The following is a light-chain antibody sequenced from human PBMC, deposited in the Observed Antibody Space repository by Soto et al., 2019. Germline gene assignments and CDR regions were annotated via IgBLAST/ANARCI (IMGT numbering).Light chain of an antibody. CDR2: TAS. Sequence: DIQMTQSPSSLSASVGDRVTMTCRASQTISNFLNLYQQTSCNAPKLLVSTASTLQSGVPSRFSGSGSGTDFTLTINSLQPEDFATYYCQQSYSTSITFGQGTRLEIK. V-gene: IGKV1-39*01. CDR1: QTISNF. CDR3: QQSYSTSIT. J-gene: IGKJ5*01.